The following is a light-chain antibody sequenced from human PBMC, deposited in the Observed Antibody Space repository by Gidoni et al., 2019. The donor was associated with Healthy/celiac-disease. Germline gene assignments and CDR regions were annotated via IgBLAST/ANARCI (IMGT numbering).Light chain of an antibody. J-gene: IGKJ2*01. CDR2: AAS. CDR3: QQSYSTPPLYT. CDR1: QSISSY. Sequence: DIQMTQSPSSLSASVGDSVTITCRASQSISSYLNWYQQKPGKAPKLLIYAASSLQSGVPSRFSGSGSGTDFTLTISSLQPEDFATYYCQQSYSTPPLYTFGQGTRLKIK. V-gene: IGKV1-39*01.